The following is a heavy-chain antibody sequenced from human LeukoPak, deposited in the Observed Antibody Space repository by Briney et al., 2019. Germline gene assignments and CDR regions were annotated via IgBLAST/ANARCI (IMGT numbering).Heavy chain of an antibody. J-gene: IGHJ4*02. V-gene: IGHV3-9*01. Sequence: GGSLTLSCSLSGLTFDYYAMHWVRQVPGKGLEWVSGINWNSDSIGYVDSVKGRFTISRDIAKNSLYLQMNSLRAEDTAVYYCARGGRSGSYLYYWGQGTLVTVSS. CDR2: INWNSDSI. D-gene: IGHD1-26*01. CDR1: GLTFDYYA. CDR3: ARGGRSGSYLYY.